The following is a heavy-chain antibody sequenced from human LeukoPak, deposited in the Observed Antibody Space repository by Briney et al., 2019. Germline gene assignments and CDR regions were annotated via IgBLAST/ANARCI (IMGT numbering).Heavy chain of an antibody. J-gene: IGHJ5*02. D-gene: IGHD6-19*01. Sequence: SETLSLTCTVSGGSISSYYWGWIRQPPGNGLEWIGYIYYSGSTNYNPSLKSRVTISVDTSKNQFSLKLSSVTAADTAVYYCARGVAVASWFDPWGQGTLVTVSS. V-gene: IGHV4-59*01. CDR1: GGSISSYY. CDR3: ARGVAVASWFDP. CDR2: IYYSGST.